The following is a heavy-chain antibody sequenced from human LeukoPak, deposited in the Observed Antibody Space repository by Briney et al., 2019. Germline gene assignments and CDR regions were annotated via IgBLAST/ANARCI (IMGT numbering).Heavy chain of an antibody. D-gene: IGHD6-19*01. V-gene: IGHV3-9*01. CDR2: ISWNSGSI. J-gene: IGHJ4*02. CDR3: ASDSSGFD. CDR1: GLTFDDYA. Sequence: GGSLRLSCAASGLTFDDYAMHWVRQAPGKGLEWVSGISWNSGSIGYADSVKGRFTISRDNAKNSLYLQMNSLRAEDTALYYCASDSSGFDWGQGTLVTVSS.